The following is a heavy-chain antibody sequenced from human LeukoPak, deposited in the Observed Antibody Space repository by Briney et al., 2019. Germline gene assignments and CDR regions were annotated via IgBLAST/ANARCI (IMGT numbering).Heavy chain of an antibody. D-gene: IGHD3-22*01. CDR3: ARLYYYDSSGYPPPHYYYYMDV. V-gene: IGHV4-4*07. CDR1: GGSISSYY. J-gene: IGHJ6*03. CDR2: IYTSGST. Sequence: TSETLSLTCTVPGGSISSYYWSCIRQPAGKGLEWIGRIYTSGSTNYNSSLKSRVTMSVDTSKDQFPLKLSSVTAADTAVYYCARLYYYDSSGYPPPHYYYYMDVWGKGTTVTVSS.